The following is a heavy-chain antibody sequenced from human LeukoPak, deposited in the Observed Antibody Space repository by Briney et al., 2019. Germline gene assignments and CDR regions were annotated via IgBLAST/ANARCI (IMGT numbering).Heavy chain of an antibody. CDR1: GFTFDDYA. Sequence: PGGSLRLSCAVSGFTFDDYAMHWVRQVPGKGLEWVSGINWNSDSIGYADSVKGRFTTSRDNAKNSLYLQMNSLRAEDTAVYYCAKVGSGWHPNYFDYWGQGTLVTVSS. J-gene: IGHJ4*02. D-gene: IGHD6-19*01. V-gene: IGHV3-9*01. CDR2: INWNSDSI. CDR3: AKVGSGWHPNYFDY.